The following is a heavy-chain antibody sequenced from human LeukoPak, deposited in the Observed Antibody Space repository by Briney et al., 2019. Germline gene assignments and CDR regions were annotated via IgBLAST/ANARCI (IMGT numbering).Heavy chain of an antibody. CDR3: ARDPYSSGWYYFDY. V-gene: IGHV3-23*01. D-gene: IGHD6-19*01. Sequence: PGGSLRLSCAASGFTFSSYAMSWVRQAPGTGLEWVSGIWSSGDRTYYADSVKGRFTISRDNSKNTLYLQMNSLRAEDTAVYYCARDPYSSGWYYFDYWGQGTLVTVSS. J-gene: IGHJ4*02. CDR2: IWSSGDRT. CDR1: GFTFSSYA.